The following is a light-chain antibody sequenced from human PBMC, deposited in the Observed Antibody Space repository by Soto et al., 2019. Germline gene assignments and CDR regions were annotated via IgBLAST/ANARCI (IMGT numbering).Light chain of an antibody. Sequence: EIVLTQSPGILSLSPGERATLSCRASQSVSNDFLAWYQHKPGQGPRLLIFAASSRATGVPDRFSGSGSGKDFTLTITRLEPEDSAIYYCQQYGRSPHSFGRGTHLEIK. CDR2: AAS. CDR3: QQYGRSPHS. CDR1: QSVSNDF. V-gene: IGKV3-20*01. J-gene: IGKJ2*03.